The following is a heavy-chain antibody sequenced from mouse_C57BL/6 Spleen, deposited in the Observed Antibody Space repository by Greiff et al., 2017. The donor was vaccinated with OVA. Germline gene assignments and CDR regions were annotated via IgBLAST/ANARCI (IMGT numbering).Heavy chain of an antibody. CDR2: IYPSDSET. D-gene: IGHD1-1*01. J-gene: IGHJ3*01. V-gene: IGHV1-61*01. CDR3: ARDYYGSGLFAY. Sequence: VQLQQPGAELVRPGSSVKLSCKASGYTFTSYWMDWVKQRPGQGLEWIGNIYPSDSETHYNQKFKDKATLTVDKSSSTAYMQLSSLTSEDAAVYYCARDYYGSGLFAYWGQGTLGTVSA. CDR1: GYTFTSYW.